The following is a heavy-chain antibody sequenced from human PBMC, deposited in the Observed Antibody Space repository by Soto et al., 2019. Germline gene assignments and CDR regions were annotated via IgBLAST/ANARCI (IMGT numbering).Heavy chain of an antibody. CDR3: ARVLNYYDSSGYYDFFDY. J-gene: IGHJ4*02. CDR2: IYYSGST. V-gene: IGHV4-61*01. CDR1: GGSVSSGSYY. Sequence: SETLSLTCTVSGGSVSSGSYYWSWIRQPPGKGLEWIGYIYYSGSTNYNPSLKSRVTISVDTSKNQFSLKLSSVTAADTAVYYCARVLNYYDSSGYYDFFDYWGQGTLVPVSS. D-gene: IGHD3-22*01.